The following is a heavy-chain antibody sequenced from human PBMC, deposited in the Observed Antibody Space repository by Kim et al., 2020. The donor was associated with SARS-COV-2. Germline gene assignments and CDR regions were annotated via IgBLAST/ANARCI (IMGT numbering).Heavy chain of an antibody. D-gene: IGHD1-1*01. CDR2: ISSSSSYI. V-gene: IGHV3-21*01. Sequence: LSLTCAASGFTFSSYSMNWVRQAPGKGLEWVSSISSSSSYIYYADSVKGGFTISRDNAKNSLYLQMNSLRAEDTAVYYCARGRLRGDLERRPFDYWGQGTLVTVSS. CDR1: GFTFSSYS. CDR3: ARGRLRGDLERRPFDY. J-gene: IGHJ4*02.